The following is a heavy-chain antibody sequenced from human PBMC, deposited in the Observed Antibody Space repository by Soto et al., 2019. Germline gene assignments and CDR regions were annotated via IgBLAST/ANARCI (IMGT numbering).Heavy chain of an antibody. D-gene: IGHD6-13*01. Sequence: EVQLLESGGGLVQPGGSLRLSCAASGFTFSSYAMSWVRQAPGKGLEWVSAISGSGGSTYYADSVKGRFTISRDNSKNTLYLQMNSPRAEDTAVYYCAKAYSSSWHYFDYWGQGTLVTVSS. CDR2: ISGSGGST. J-gene: IGHJ4*02. CDR1: GFTFSSYA. CDR3: AKAYSSSWHYFDY. V-gene: IGHV3-23*01.